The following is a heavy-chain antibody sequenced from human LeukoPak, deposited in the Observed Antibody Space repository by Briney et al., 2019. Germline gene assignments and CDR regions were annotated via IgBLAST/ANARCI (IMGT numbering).Heavy chain of an antibody. CDR2: INHSGST. Sequence: SETLSLTCAVYGGSFSGYYWSWIRQPPGKGLEWIGEINHSGSTNYNPSLKSRVTISVDTSKNQFSLKLSSVTAADTAVYYCARAIWSNWNDAGAFDIWGQGTMVTVSS. V-gene: IGHV4-34*01. CDR1: GGSFSGYY. CDR3: ARAIWSNWNDAGAFDI. D-gene: IGHD1-1*01. J-gene: IGHJ3*02.